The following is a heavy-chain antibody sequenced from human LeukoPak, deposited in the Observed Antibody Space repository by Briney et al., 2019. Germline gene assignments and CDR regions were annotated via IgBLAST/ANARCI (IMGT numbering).Heavy chain of an antibody. J-gene: IGHJ5*02. CDR3: ARDYCGGDCYLDNWFDP. CDR1: GGSISSGSYY. D-gene: IGHD2-21*01. CDR2: IYTSGST. V-gene: IGHV4-61*02. Sequence: SETLSLTCTVSGGSISSGSYYWSWIRQPAGKGLAWIGRIYTSGSTNYNPSLKSRVTISVDTSKNQFSLKLSSVTAADTAVYYCARDYCGGDCYLDNWFDPWGQGTLVTVSS.